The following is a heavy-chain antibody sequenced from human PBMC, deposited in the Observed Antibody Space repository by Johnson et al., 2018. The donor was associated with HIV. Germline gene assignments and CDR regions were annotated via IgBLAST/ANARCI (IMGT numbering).Heavy chain of an antibody. CDR1: GFTFDDYG. CDR3: AKDLRRTAYYYDSSGYKPDAFDI. V-gene: IGHV3-20*04. J-gene: IGHJ3*02. CDR2: INWNGGRI. D-gene: IGHD3-22*01. Sequence: VQLVESGGGVVRPGGSLRLSCAASGFTFDDYGLSWVRQVPGKGLEGVAGINWNGGRIGYADSVNGRFTISRDNAKNSLYLQMNSLRAEDTALYYCAKDLRRTAYYYDSSGYKPDAFDIWGQGTLVTVSS.